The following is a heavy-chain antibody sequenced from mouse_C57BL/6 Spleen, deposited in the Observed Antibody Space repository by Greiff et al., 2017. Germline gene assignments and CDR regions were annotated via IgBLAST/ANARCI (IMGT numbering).Heavy chain of an antibody. V-gene: IGHV6-3*01. Sequence: SGGGLVQPGGSLKLSCAASGFTFSNYWMNWVRQPPEKGLEWVAQIRLESDTYSTHEAEAVKGRCTISRDDSKSSVYLQMNNLRAEDTGIYYCTRVYDGYSYWYFDVWGTGTTVTVSS. D-gene: IGHD2-3*01. CDR2: IRLESDTYST. CDR3: TRVYDGYSYWYFDV. CDR1: GFTFSNYW. J-gene: IGHJ1*03.